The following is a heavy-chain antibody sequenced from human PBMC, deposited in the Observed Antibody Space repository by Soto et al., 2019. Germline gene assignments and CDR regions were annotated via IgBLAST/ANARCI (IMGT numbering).Heavy chain of an antibody. J-gene: IGHJ4*02. Sequence: SETLSLTYTVSGGSISSYYWSWIRQPPGKGLECIGYIYYSGSTNYNPSLKSRVTISVDTSKNQFSLKLSSVTAADTAVYYCARGRTYYDYIWGSPTPPFFDYWGQGTLVTVSS. V-gene: IGHV4-59*01. D-gene: IGHD3-16*01. CDR2: IYYSGST. CDR1: GGSISSYY. CDR3: ARGRTYYDYIWGSPTPPFFDY.